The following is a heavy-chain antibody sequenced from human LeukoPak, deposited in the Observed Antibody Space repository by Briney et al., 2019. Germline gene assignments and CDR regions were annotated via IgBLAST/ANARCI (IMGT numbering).Heavy chain of an antibody. D-gene: IGHD6-6*01. J-gene: IGHJ6*03. CDR3: TRVDLSIAARLDYYYMDV. CDR2: IRSKANSYAT. CDR1: GFTFSGSA. Sequence: GGSLRLSCAASGFTFSGSAMHWVRQASGKGLEWVGRIRSKANSYATAYAASVKGRFTISRDDSKNTAYLQMNSLKTEDTAVYYCTRVDLSIAARLDYYYMDVWGKGTTVTVSS. V-gene: IGHV3-73*01.